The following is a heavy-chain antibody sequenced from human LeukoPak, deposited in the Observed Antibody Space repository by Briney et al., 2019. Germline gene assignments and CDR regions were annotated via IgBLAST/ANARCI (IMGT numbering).Heavy chain of an antibody. J-gene: IGHJ5*02. CDR1: GDSVSSNSAA. Sequence: SQTLSLTCAISGDSVSSNSAAWNWIRQSPSRGLEWLGRTYYTSKWYNDYAVSVKSRITINPDTSKNQFSLQLNSVTPEDSAVYYCARVYCSGGTCLNWFDPWGQGTLVTVSS. CDR3: ARVYCSGGTCLNWFDP. V-gene: IGHV6-1*01. CDR2: TYYTSKWYN. D-gene: IGHD2-15*01.